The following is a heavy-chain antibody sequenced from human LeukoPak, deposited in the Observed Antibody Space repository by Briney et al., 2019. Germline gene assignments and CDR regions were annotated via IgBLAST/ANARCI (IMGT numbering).Heavy chain of an antibody. CDR2: IYDSGST. J-gene: IGHJ4*02. Sequence: PSETLSLTCSVSGGXISTYYWSWIRQPPGKGLEWIGYIYDSGSTNYNPSLKSRVTISIDTSKNQFSLKLSSVTAADTAVYYCARGYSSSKVDYWGQGTLVTVSS. CDR1: GGXISTYY. CDR3: ARGYSSSKVDY. V-gene: IGHV4-59*01. D-gene: IGHD6-13*01.